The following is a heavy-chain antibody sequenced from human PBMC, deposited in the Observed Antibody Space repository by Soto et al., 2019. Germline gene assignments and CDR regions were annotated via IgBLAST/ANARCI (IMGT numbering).Heavy chain of an antibody. D-gene: IGHD3-10*01. CDR2: IIPLSGTT. V-gene: IGHV1-69*01. J-gene: IGHJ6*02. CDR1: GDTFKNCA. Sequence: QVQVVQSGVEVRRPGSSVKVSCKASGDTFKNCAISWVRQAPGQGLEWMGGIIPLSGTTDCAQRFQGRLTITTDESTTTAYMELSRLRSEDTATYYCAADLGFGKLCVVWGQGTTVIVSS. CDR3: AADLGFGKLCVV.